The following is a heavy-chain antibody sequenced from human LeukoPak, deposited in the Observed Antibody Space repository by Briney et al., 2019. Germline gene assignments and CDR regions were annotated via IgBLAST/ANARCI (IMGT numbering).Heavy chain of an antibody. CDR3: AACAGACYGYSFDY. J-gene: IGHJ4*03. D-gene: IGHD2-21*02. Sequence: SETLSLTCTISGGSVSGGNFYWSWIRQPPGKGLEWIGYIFHSGNTNYNPSLKSRVTMSVDTSKSQFSLKLSSVTAADTAVYYCAACAGACYGYSFDYWGQGGLVTVSS. V-gene: IGHV4-61*01. CDR1: GGSVSGGNFY. CDR2: IFHSGNT.